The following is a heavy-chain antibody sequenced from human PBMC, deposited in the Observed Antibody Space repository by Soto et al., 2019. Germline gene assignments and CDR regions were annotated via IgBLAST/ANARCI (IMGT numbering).Heavy chain of an antibody. Sequence: GASVKVSCKASGGTFSSYGISWVRQAPGQGLEWMGGTIPIFDTTNYAQRFQGRVSITADEPTGTAYLELSSLRAEDTAVYYCASEYSSSHTPQNWFDPWGQGTLVTVSS. CDR1: GGTFSSYG. CDR2: TIPIFDTT. J-gene: IGHJ5*02. D-gene: IGHD6-13*01. CDR3: ASEYSSSHTPQNWFDP. V-gene: IGHV1-69*13.